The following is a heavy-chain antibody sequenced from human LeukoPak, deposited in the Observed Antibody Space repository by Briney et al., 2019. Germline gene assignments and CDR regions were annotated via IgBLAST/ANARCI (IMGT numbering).Heavy chain of an antibody. CDR2: IIPILGIA. CDR1: GGTFSSYA. J-gene: IGHJ6*02. CDR3: ARGKRARRGQTYYYYYGMDV. V-gene: IGHV1-69*04. D-gene: IGHD6-25*01. Sequence: ASVKVSCKASGGTFSSYAISWVRQAPGQGLECMGRIIPILGIANYAQKFQGRVTITADKSTSTAYMELSSLRSEDTAVYYCARGKRARRGQTYYYYYGMDVWGQGTTVTVSS.